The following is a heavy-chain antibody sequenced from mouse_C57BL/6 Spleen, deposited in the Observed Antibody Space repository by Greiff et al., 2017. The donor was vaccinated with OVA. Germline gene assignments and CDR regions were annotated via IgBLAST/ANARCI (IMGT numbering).Heavy chain of an antibody. J-gene: IGHJ4*01. Sequence: VHVKQSGAELVKPGASVKLSCTASGFNIKDYYMHWVKQRTEQGLEWIGRIDPEDGETKYAPKFQGKATITADTSSNTAYLQLSSLTSEDTAVYYCARADYYGSSPYYYAMDYWGQGTSVTVSS. CDR2: IDPEDGET. CDR3: ARADYYGSSPYYYAMDY. V-gene: IGHV14-2*01. D-gene: IGHD1-1*01. CDR1: GFNIKDYY.